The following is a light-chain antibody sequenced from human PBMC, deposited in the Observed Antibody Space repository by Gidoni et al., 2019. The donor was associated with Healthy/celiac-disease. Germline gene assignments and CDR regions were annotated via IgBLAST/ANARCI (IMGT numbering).Light chain of an antibody. CDR2: LNSDGSH. V-gene: IGLV4-69*01. Sequence: QLVLTQSPSASASLGASVKLTCTLSSGHSSYAIAWHQQRPEKGPRCLMNLNSDGSHSKGDGIPDRFSCSSSGAERYLTISSLQSEDEADYYCQTWGTGYWVFGGGTKLTVL. CDR1: SGHSSYA. CDR3: QTWGTGYWV. J-gene: IGLJ3*02.